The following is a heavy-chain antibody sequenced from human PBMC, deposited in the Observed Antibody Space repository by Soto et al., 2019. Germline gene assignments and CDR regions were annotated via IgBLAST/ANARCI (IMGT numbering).Heavy chain of an antibody. D-gene: IGHD2-2*01. J-gene: IGHJ4*02. CDR2: IYYIGST. CDR1: GGSISSGGYY. CDR3: ARSSTSANYFDY. Sequence: SETLSLTCTVSGGSISSGGYYWNWIRQHPGKGLEWIGYIYYIGSTYYNPSLKSRVTISVDTSKNQFSLKLSSVTAADTAVYYCARSSTSANYFDYWGQGTLVTVSS. V-gene: IGHV4-31*03.